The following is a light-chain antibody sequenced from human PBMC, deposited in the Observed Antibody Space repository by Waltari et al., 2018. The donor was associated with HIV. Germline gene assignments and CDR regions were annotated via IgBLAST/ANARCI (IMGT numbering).Light chain of an antibody. Sequence: DIQLTQSPSFLSASIGDRVTIPCRASQNIYSYLVWYQQKPGRAPQVLIYATSTLQSGVPSRFSGSGSGTEFALTITNLQPDDFATYYCQQVNGYPLTFGGGTKVEIK. J-gene: IGKJ4*01. CDR3: QQVNGYPLT. V-gene: IGKV1-9*01. CDR2: ATS. CDR1: QNIYSY.